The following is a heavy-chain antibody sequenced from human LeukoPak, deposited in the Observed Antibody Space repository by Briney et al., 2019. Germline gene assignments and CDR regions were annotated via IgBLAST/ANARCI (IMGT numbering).Heavy chain of an antibody. V-gene: IGHV3-48*03. CDR2: ISSSDDTI. CDR1: GFSFNNYE. Sequence: GGSLRLSCAASGFSFNNYEMNWVRQAPGKGLKWVSYISSSDDTIYYEDSVKGRFTISRDIAKNSLYLQMNSLRVEDTAVYYCARARGDMDAFDIWGQGTMVTVSS. CDR3: ARARGDMDAFDI. J-gene: IGHJ3*02. D-gene: IGHD2-15*01.